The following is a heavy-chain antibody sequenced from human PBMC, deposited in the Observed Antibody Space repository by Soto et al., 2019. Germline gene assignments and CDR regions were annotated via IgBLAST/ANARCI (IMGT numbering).Heavy chain of an antibody. CDR3: ARAKFDSWSFYYYGLDV. J-gene: IGHJ6*02. CDR2: ISHSGSV. D-gene: IGHD3-10*01. CDR1: GGSFSGDF. V-gene: IGHV4-34*01. Sequence: QVQLQQWGAGLLKPSETLSLTCAVYGGSFSGDFWTWVRQSPGKGLAWIGEISHSGSVNYSPSLKSRISISLDTSTNHLSLSLNSVTAADTAVYFCARAKFDSWSFYYYGLDVWGQGTTVIVSS.